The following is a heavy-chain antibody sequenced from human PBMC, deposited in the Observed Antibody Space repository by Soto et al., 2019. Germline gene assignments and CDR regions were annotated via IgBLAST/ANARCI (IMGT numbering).Heavy chain of an antibody. CDR3: ARGSPYYYDSSGYYP. D-gene: IGHD3-22*01. CDR2: INHSGST. Sequence: SETLSLTCAVYGGSFSGYYWSWIRQPPGKGLEWIGEINHSGSTNYNPSLKSRVTISVDTSKNQFSLKLSSVTAADTAVYYCARGSPYYYDSSGYYPLGQGTLVTVSS. CDR1: GGSFSGYY. V-gene: IGHV4-34*01. J-gene: IGHJ5*02.